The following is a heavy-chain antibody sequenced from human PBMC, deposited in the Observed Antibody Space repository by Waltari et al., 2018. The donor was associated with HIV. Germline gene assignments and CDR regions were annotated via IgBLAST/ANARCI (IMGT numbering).Heavy chain of an antibody. Sequence: QVQLVQSGAAGKKPGAAVKVSCKVSGHTPRELTMQCVGQVPGKGLEWMGNFDPEDDETIYAQKFQGRVTMTEDTSSDTAYMELSSLTSGDTAVYYCATDFSGMVRAYSYYSLDVWGQGTTVTVSS. CDR3: ATDFSGMVRAYSYYSLDV. D-gene: IGHD3-10*01. J-gene: IGHJ6*02. CDR1: GHTPRELT. CDR2: FDPEDDET. V-gene: IGHV1-24*01.